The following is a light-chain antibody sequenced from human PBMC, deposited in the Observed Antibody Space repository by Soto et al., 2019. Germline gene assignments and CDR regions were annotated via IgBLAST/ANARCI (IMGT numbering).Light chain of an antibody. V-gene: IGKV3-11*01. Sequence: EIVLTQSPATLSSFPRDRVTLSCRASQAVNTRLAWYQHKPGQAPRLLIFLTSNRAAGIPARFSGSGSGTDLTLTISDVEPEDFAVYYCHQRQSWPRTFGQGTKVDIK. CDR1: QAVNTR. CDR3: HQRQSWPRT. CDR2: LTS. J-gene: IGKJ1*01.